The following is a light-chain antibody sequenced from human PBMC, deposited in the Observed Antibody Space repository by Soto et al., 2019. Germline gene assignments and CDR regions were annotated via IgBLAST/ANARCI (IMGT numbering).Light chain of an antibody. Sequence: DIQVTQSPSTLSASVGDRVTITCRASQSIGEWLAWYQQKPGKAPQLLIYETSTLDSEVPSRFSGSGSGTEFTLTISSLQPDDFATYYCQDYSTSSRRFGQGTNVEIK. CDR2: ETS. J-gene: IGKJ1*01. V-gene: IGKV1-5*03. CDR3: QDYSTSSRR. CDR1: QSIGEW.